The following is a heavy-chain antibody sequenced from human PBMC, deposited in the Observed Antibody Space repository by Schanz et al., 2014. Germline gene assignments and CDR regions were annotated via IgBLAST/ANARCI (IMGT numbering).Heavy chain of an antibody. J-gene: IGHJ5*02. CDR2: FIPILDVG. CDR3: AREVGLYDRGWFDP. D-gene: IGHD3-22*01. CDR1: GGTFSSYT. Sequence: QVQLVQSGAEVKKPGSSVKVSCKASGGTFSSYTISWVRQARGQGLEWVGRFIPILDVGNYAQQFQGRVTITADKSSDTAYMELSSLRSEDTAVYYCAREVGLYDRGWFDPWGQGTLVTVSS. V-gene: IGHV1-69*08.